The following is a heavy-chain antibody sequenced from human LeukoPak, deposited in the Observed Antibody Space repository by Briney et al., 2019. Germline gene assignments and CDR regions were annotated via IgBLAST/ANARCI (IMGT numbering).Heavy chain of an antibody. CDR1: GGSISGYY. Sequence: SETLSLTCTVSGGSISGYYWSWIRQPPGKGQEWIGYIYYSGSTNYNPSLKSRVTISVDTSKNQFSLKLSSVTAADTAVYYCARQSDTYGFDYWGQGTLVTVSS. D-gene: IGHD5-18*01. V-gene: IGHV4-59*08. CDR3: ARQSDTYGFDY. CDR2: IYYSGST. J-gene: IGHJ4*02.